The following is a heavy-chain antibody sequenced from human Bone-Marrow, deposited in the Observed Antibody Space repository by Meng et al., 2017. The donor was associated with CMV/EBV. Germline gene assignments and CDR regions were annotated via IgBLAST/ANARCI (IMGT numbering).Heavy chain of an antibody. Sequence: ASVKVSCKASGYTFTSYDINWVRQAPGQGLEWMGWINPNSGGTNYAQKFQGRVTMTRDTSISTAYMELSRLRSDDTAVYYCARLPGIAVAATLADYYFDYWGQGTLVTVCS. CDR2: INPNSGGT. CDR3: ARLPGIAVAATLADYYFDY. D-gene: IGHD6-19*01. CDR1: GYTFTSYD. J-gene: IGHJ4*02. V-gene: IGHV1-2*02.